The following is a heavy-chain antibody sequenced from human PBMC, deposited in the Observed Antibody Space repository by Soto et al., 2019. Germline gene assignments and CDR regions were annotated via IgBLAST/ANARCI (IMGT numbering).Heavy chain of an antibody. CDR2: IYYSGST. CDR3: ATHGMDYYDSSGYYYSPYYFDY. D-gene: IGHD3-22*01. Sequence: QLQLQESGPGLVKPSETLSLTCTVSGGSISSSSYYWGWIRQPPGKGLEWIGSIYYSGSTYYNPSLKSRVTIYVDKSKIQFSLKLSSVSAADNAVYYCATHGMDYYDSSGYYYSPYYFDYWGQGTLVTVSS. J-gene: IGHJ4*02. V-gene: IGHV4-39*01. CDR1: GGSISSSSYY.